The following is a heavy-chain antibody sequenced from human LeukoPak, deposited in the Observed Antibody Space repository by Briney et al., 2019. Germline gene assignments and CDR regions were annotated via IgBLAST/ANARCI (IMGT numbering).Heavy chain of an antibody. D-gene: IGHD3-3*01. Sequence: SETLSLTCSVPGGSISSHYWNWIRQTSGKGLDWIGYIHYSGSTNYNPSLKSRITISIDTSNNQFSLKLSSVTAADTAVYYCAGFTQYYDFWSGAFDIWGQGTMVTVSS. J-gene: IGHJ3*02. CDR1: GGSISSHY. V-gene: IGHV4-59*11. CDR3: AGFTQYYDFWSGAFDI. CDR2: IHYSGST.